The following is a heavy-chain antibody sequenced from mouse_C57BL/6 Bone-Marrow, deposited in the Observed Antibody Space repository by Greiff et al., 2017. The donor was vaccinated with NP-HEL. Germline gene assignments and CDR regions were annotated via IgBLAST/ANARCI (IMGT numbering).Heavy chain of an antibody. Sequence: EVMLVESEGGLVQPGSSMKLSCTASGFTFSDYYMAWVRQVPEKGLEWVANINYDGSSTYYLDSLKSRFIISRDNAKNILYLQMSSLKSEDTATYYCARADSSYWYFDVWGTGTTVTVSS. J-gene: IGHJ1*03. CDR1: GFTFSDYY. D-gene: IGHD1-1*01. V-gene: IGHV5-16*01. CDR2: INYDGSST. CDR3: ARADSSYWYFDV.